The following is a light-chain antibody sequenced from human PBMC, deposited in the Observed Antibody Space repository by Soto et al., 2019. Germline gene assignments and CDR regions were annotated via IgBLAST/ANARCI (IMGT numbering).Light chain of an antibody. J-gene: IGKJ2*01. CDR3: QRCYTPPYT. CDR1: QTIKSY. Sequence: DIQMTQSPSSLSASVGDRVTITCRASQTIKSYLNWYQHKPGKAPQLLISGASSLQGGVASRFSGSASGPDFTLTISSLQPEDIATYYCQRCYTPPYTFGQGTKLDLK. CDR2: GAS. V-gene: IGKV1-39*01.